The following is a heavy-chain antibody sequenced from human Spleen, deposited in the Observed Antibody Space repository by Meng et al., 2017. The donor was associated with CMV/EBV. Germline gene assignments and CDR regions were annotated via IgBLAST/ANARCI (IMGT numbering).Heavy chain of an antibody. D-gene: IGHD3-3*01. Sequence: GSLRLSCTVSGGSISSYYWSWIRQPPGKGLEWIGYIYYSGSTNYNPSLKSRVTISVDTSKNQFSPKLSSVTAADTAVYYCARGVDFWSGYLYYWGQGTLVTVSS. J-gene: IGHJ4*02. V-gene: IGHV4-59*01. CDR3: ARGVDFWSGYLYY. CDR2: IYYSGST. CDR1: GGSISSYY.